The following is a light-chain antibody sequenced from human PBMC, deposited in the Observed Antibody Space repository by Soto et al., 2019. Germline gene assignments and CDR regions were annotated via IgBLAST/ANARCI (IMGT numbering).Light chain of an antibody. CDR2: EVS. CDR3: SSFAVSPVV. CDR1: SSDIGGYNY. V-gene: IGLV2-14*01. J-gene: IGLJ2*01. Sequence: QSALTQPASVSGSPGQSITISCTGTSSDIGGYNYVSWYQQHPGKVPKLLIYEVSDRPSGVSNRFSGSKSGNTASLTISGLQAEDEADYYCSSFAVSPVVFGGGTQLTVL.